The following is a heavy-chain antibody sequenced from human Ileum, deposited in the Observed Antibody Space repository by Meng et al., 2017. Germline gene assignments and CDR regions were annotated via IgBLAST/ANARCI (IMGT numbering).Heavy chain of an antibody. D-gene: IGHD6-19*01. CDR3: ARTRRGSSGWYMGY. J-gene: IGHJ4*02. CDR2: INHSGST. V-gene: IGHV4-34*01. CDR1: GGSVSGYY. Sequence: LKQWGGGLLKPSEDLFLTCAGYGGSVSGYYWSWIRQPPGKGLEWIGEINHSGSTNYNPSLKSRVTISVDTSKNQFSLKLSSVTAADTAVYYCARTRRGSSGWYMGYWGQGTLVTVSS.